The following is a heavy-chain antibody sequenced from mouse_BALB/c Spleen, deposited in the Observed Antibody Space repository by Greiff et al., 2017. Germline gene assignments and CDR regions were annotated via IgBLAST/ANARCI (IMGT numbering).Heavy chain of an antibody. J-gene: IGHJ4*01. CDR3: AKGGDYDVDYAMDD. Sequence: EVKLLESGPELVKPGASVKMSCKASGYTFTSYVMHWVKQKPGQGLEWIGYINPYNDGTKYNEKFKGKATLTSDKSSSQAYMELSSLTSEDSAVYYCAKGGDYDVDYAMDDWGQGTSVTVSS. D-gene: IGHD2-4*01. CDR1: GYTFTSYV. CDR2: INPYNDGT. V-gene: IGHV1-14*01.